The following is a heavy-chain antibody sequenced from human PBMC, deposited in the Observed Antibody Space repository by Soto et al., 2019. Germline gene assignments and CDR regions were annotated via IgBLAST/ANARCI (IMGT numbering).Heavy chain of an antibody. J-gene: IGHJ4*02. Sequence: PGGSLGLSCAASGFTFSSYGIHWVRQAPGKGLEWVAVISYDGSNKYYSQKFQGRVTITRDTSASTAYMELSSLRSEDTAVYYCASSDGPLGDYWGQGTLVTVSS. D-gene: IGHD4-17*01. CDR2: ISYDGSNK. V-gene: IGHV3-30*03. CDR1: GFTFSSYG. CDR3: ASSDGPLGDY.